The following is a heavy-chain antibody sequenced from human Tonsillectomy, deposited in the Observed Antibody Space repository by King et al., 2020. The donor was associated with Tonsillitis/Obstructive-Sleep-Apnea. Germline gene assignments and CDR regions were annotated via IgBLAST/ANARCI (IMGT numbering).Heavy chain of an antibody. CDR1: GYTFTTYA. D-gene: IGHD6-6*01. Sequence: QLVQSGSELKKTGASAKVSCKASGYTFTTYAMNWVRQAPGQGLEWMGWINTNTGNPTYVQGFTGRFVFSLDTSVSTAYLKISSLKAEDTAVYYCAREWVFSRSSGFDFWRQGTLVTVSS. CDR2: INTNTGNP. J-gene: IGHJ4*02. CDR3: AREWVFSRSSGFDF. V-gene: IGHV7-4-1*02.